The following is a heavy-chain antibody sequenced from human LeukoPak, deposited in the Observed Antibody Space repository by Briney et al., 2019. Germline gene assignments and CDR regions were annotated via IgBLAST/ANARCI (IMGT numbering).Heavy chain of an antibody. V-gene: IGHV4-61*02. CDR2: ISSTGRT. CDR3: AKGAGPPWFDP. CDR1: GGSISSDTYF. J-gene: IGHJ5*02. Sequence: PSQTLSLTCTVSGGSISSDTYFWSWIRQPAGKGLEWIGRISSTGRTDYNPSLTSRVTISVDTSKNQFSMKLSSVTAADTAVHYCAKGAGPPWFDPWGQGTLVTVSS. D-gene: IGHD6-19*01.